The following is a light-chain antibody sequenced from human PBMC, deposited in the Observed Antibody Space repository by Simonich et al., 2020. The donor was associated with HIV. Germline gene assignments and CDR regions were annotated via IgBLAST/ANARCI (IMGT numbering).Light chain of an antibody. Sequence: EIVLTQSPATLSLSPGERATLSCRASQSVSSYLAWYQQKPGQAPRLLIYDASTRATGIPARFSGSGSGTEFTLTISSLQSEDFAVYYCQQYNKWPPLTFGGGTKVEMK. V-gene: IGKV3-15*01. CDR3: QQYNKWPPLT. CDR2: DAS. CDR1: QSVSSY. J-gene: IGKJ4*01.